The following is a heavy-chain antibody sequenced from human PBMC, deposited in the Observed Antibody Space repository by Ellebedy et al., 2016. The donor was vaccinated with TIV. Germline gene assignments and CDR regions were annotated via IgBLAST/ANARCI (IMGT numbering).Heavy chain of an antibody. CDR1: GYTFTGYY. CDR3: ARGGLGATVY. J-gene: IGHJ4*02. CDR2: INSKTTAT. V-gene: IGHV1-2*02. Sequence: ASVKVSXXASGYTFTGYYMHWVRQAPGQGLEWMGWINSKTTATNYAQKFQGRVTMTRDTSISTAYMELSWLRSDDTAVYYCARGGLGATVYWGQGTLVTVSS. D-gene: IGHD1-26*01.